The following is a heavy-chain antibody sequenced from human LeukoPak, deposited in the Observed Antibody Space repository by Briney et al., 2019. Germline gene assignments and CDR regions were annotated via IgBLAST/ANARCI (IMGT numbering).Heavy chain of an antibody. CDR1: GFSFTTYA. Sequence: AGGSLRLSCVASGFSFTTYAMSWVRQAPGKGLEWVSVISGRGGSTYYADSVKGRFTVSRDNSKNTLYLQMNSLRSNDTAVYYCAKGQREVTAADYDNWGQGTLVTVSS. D-gene: IGHD6-25*01. J-gene: IGHJ4*02. CDR3: AKGQREVTAADYDN. CDR2: ISGRGGST. V-gene: IGHV3-23*01.